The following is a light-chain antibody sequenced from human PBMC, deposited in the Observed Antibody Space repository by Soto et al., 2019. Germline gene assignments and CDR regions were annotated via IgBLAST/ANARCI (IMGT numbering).Light chain of an antibody. Sequence: EIVLTQSPGTLSLSPGERATLSCRASQSVSSGHLACYQQKPGQAPRLLIYGVSSRATGIPDRFSGSGSGTDFALTISRLETEDFAVYYCQQYGSSPWTFGQGTKVEI. J-gene: IGKJ1*01. V-gene: IGKV3-20*01. CDR3: QQYGSSPWT. CDR1: QSVSSGH. CDR2: GVS.